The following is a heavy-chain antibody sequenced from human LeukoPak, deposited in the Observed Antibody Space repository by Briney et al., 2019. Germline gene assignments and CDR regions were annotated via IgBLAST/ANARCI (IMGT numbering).Heavy chain of an antibody. Sequence: GSLRLSCAASGFTFSSYSMNWVRQAPGKGLEWVSSISSSSSYIYYADSVKGRFTISRDNAKNSLYLQMNSLRAEDTAVYYCARVKEGGYSYGTFDYWGQGTLVTVSS. CDR3: ARVKEGGYSYGTFDY. CDR1: GFTFSSYS. V-gene: IGHV3-21*01. D-gene: IGHD5-18*01. CDR2: ISSSSSYI. J-gene: IGHJ4*02.